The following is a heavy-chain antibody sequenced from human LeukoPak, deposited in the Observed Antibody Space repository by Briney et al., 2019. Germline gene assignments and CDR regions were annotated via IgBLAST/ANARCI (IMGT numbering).Heavy chain of an antibody. CDR3: ARYVRIRYQYGSGSGNWFDP. J-gene: IGHJ5*02. CDR1: GYTFTSYG. D-gene: IGHD3-10*01. Sequence: ASVKVSCKASGYTFTSYGISWVRQATGQGLEWMGWMNPNSGNTGYAQKFQGRVTITRNTSISTAYMELSSLRSEDTAVYYCARYVRIRYQYGSGSGNWFDPWGQGTLVTVSS. CDR2: MNPNSGNT. V-gene: IGHV1-8*03.